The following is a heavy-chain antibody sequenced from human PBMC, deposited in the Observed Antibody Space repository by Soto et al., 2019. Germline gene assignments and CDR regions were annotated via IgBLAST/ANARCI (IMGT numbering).Heavy chain of an antibody. D-gene: IGHD1-26*01. CDR3: ARREIQGPIDY. CDR2: IYYSGTT. CDR1: GYSISSSNW. Sequence: PSETLSLTCAVSGYSISSSNWWGWIRQPPGKGLEWIGYIYYSGTTYYNPSLKSRVTMSVDTSKNQLSLKLTSVPAVDTAVYYCARREIQGPIDYWGQGTLVTVSS. V-gene: IGHV4-28*01. J-gene: IGHJ4*02.